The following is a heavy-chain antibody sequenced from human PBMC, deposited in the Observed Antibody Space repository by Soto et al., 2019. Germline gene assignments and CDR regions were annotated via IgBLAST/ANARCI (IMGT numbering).Heavy chain of an antibody. D-gene: IGHD4-17*01. J-gene: IGHJ4*02. Sequence: SETLSLTCTVSGCSMSSNYWTWIRQSPGKGLEWIGYIYYTGSTKYNPSLQSRVTISLDTSKNQFSLRLTSVTSADTAVYYCARGGSYGDFFDYWGQGAQVTVSS. CDR1: GCSMSSNY. CDR3: ARGGSYGDFFDY. CDR2: IYYTGST. V-gene: IGHV4-59*01.